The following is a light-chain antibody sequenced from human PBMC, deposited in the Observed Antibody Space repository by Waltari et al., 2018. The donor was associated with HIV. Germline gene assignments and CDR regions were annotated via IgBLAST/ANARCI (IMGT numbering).Light chain of an antibody. CDR1: SSNIGSNY. Sequence: QSALTQPRSVSGSPGQSVTISCSGSSSNIGSNYVYWYQQLPGTAPKLLIYTNNQRPSGVPDRFSGSKSGTSASLAISGLRSEDEADYYCAAWDDSLWVFGGGTKLTVL. CDR3: AAWDDSLWV. J-gene: IGLJ3*02. CDR2: TNN. V-gene: IGLV1-47*01.